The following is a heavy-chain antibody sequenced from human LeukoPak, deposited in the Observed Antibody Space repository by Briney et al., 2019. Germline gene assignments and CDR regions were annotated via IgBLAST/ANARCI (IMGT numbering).Heavy chain of an antibody. CDR3: ARDQGTYGPLDY. Sequence: GGSLRLSCAASGFTSSSFAMHWVRQAPGKGLEWVAVISFDGSKKQYVDSVKGRFSFSRDHSKNTLYLQMYSLRAEDTAVYYCARDQGTYGPLDYWGQGTLVTVSS. CDR2: ISFDGSKK. CDR1: GFTSSSFA. D-gene: IGHD3-10*01. J-gene: IGHJ4*02. V-gene: IGHV3-30*04.